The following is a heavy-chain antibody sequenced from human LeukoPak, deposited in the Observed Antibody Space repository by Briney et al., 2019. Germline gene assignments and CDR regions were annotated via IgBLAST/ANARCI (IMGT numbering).Heavy chain of an antibody. Sequence: SETLSLTCTVSGYSISSGYFWGWIRQPPGKGLEWIGNIYHSGITYYNPSLRSRVTISVDTSKNQFSLKLRSVTAADTAVYYCARLTYDILTGQLSHFDYWGQGTLVTVSS. J-gene: IGHJ4*02. CDR3: ARLTYDILTGQLSHFDY. V-gene: IGHV4-38-2*02. CDR2: IYHSGIT. CDR1: GYSISSGYF. D-gene: IGHD3-9*01.